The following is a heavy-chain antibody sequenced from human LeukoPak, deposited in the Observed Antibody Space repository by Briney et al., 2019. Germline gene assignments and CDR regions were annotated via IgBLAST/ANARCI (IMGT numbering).Heavy chain of an antibody. Sequence: PGGSLRLSCAASGFTFSSYGMHWVRQAPGKGLEWVAFIRYDGSNKYYADSVKGRFTISRDNSKNTLYLQMNSLRAEDTAVYYCAKALTIVVVPAAEKALDYWGQGTLVTVSS. V-gene: IGHV3-30*02. D-gene: IGHD2-2*01. J-gene: IGHJ4*02. CDR2: IRYDGSNK. CDR3: AKALTIVVVPAAEKALDY. CDR1: GFTFSSYG.